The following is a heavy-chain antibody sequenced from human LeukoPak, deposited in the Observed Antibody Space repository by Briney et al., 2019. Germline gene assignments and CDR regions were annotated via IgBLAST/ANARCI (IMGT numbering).Heavy chain of an antibody. V-gene: IGHV4-34*01. CDR1: GGSFSGYY. CDR3: ARGRGVICYFDY. Sequence: SETLSLTCAVYGGSFSGYYWSWIRQPPGKGLEWIGEINHRGSTNYNPSLKSRVTISVDTSKNQFSLKLSSVTAADTAVYYCARGRGVICYFDYWGQGTLVTVSS. D-gene: IGHD3-10*01. J-gene: IGHJ4*02. CDR2: INHRGST.